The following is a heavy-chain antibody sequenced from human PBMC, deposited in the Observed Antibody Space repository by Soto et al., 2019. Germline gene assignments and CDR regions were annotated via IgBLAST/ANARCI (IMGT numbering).Heavy chain of an antibody. CDR3: AKWESVAGRAYTGALDY. CDR1: GFPFTNYA. Sequence: EVQLLESGGGLVQPGGSLRLSCAASGFPFTNYAMSWFRHAPGKGLEWLSTISASGGDTYYADSVKGRFTISRDNSKNTLFLQMNTLRADDTAPYYCAKWESVAGRAYTGALDYWGQGILVTVSS. J-gene: IGHJ4*02. CDR2: ISASGGDT. D-gene: IGHD6-19*01. V-gene: IGHV3-23*01.